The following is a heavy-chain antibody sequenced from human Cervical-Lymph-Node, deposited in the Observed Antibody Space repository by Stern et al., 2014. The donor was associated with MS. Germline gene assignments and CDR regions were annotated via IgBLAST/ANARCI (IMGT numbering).Heavy chain of an antibody. Sequence: QVQLVQSGAEVTKPGASVKVSCRPSGYIFTAYYIHWVRQAPGQGLEWMGWINPNNGYTNYAQNFQGRVTMTRDTSLKTVYMEFSKLRSDDTALFFCARDRASAWYALDFWGQGTLVTVSS. CDR2: INPNNGYT. D-gene: IGHD6-19*01. CDR1: GYIFTAYY. V-gene: IGHV1-2*02. J-gene: IGHJ4*02. CDR3: ARDRASAWYALDF.